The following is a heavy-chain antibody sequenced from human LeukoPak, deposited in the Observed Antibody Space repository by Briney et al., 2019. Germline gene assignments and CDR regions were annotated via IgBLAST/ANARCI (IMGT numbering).Heavy chain of an antibody. D-gene: IGHD6-19*01. J-gene: IGHJ6*03. Sequence: GGSLRLSCAASGFTFSNYGMFWVRQAPGKGLEWVTFIRSDGTNKYYADSVKGRFTISRDNSENTLFLQMNSLRAEDTAVYYCAKRGHCSRGCTLNHFMDVWGKGTTVTVSS. CDR1: GFTFSNYG. CDR3: AKRGHCSRGCTLNHFMDV. CDR2: IRSDGTNK. V-gene: IGHV3-30*02.